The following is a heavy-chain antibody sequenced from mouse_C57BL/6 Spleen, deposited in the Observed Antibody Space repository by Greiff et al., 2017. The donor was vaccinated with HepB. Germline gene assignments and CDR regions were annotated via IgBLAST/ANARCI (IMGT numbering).Heavy chain of an antibody. V-gene: IGHV2-2*01. Sequence: VQLQQSGPGLVQPSQSLSITYTVSGFSLTSYGVHWVRQSPGKGLEWLGVIWSGGSTDYNAALISKLSISKDNSKSQVFFKMNSLQADDQAIYYCARKGDSNYPFAYWGQGTLVTVSA. J-gene: IGHJ3*01. CDR2: IWSGGST. D-gene: IGHD2-5*01. CDR1: GFSLTSYG. CDR3: ARKGDSNYPFAY.